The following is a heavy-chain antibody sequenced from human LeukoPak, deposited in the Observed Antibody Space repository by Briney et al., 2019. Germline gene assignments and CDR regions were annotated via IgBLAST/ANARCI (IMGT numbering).Heavy chain of an antibody. J-gene: IGHJ4*02. D-gene: IGHD6-13*01. CDR2: IYHSGST. CDR3: ARVIAAGVDFDY. V-gene: IGHV4-38-2*01. Sequence: PSETLSLTCAVSGYWGWIRQPPGKGLEWIGSIYHSGSTYYNPSLKSRVTILVDTSKNQFSLHLSSVTAADTAIYYCARVIAAGVDFDYWCQGTLVTVSS. CDR1: GY.